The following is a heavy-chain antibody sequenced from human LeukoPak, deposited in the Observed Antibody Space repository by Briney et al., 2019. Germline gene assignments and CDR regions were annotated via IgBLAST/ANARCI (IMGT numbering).Heavy chain of an antibody. V-gene: IGHV3-23*01. CDR1: GFTYSSYA. J-gene: IGHJ3*02. Sequence: TGGSLRLSCAASGFTYSSYAMSWVRQAPGKGLEWVSGSGSGGGTYYADSVKGRFTISRDNSKNTLYLQINSLGAEDTAVYYRARVEMGTPRGAFDIWGQGTMVTVSS. CDR2: SGSGGGT. CDR3: ARVEMGTPRGAFDI. D-gene: IGHD5-24*01.